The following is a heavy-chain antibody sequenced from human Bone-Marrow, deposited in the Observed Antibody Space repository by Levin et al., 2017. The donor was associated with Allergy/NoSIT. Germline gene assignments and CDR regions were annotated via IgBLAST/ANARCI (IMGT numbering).Heavy chain of an antibody. CDR2: INPNSGGT. J-gene: IGHJ6*02. Sequence: GESLKISCKASGYIFTGYFIHWVRQAPGQGLEWMGWINPNSGGTNYAQRFQGRVTVTRDTSITTVYMELSSLRSDDTAVYYCVRPGVGSSSGWHQGYYYTMDVWGQGTTVTVSS. CDR3: VRPGVGSSSGWHQGYYYTMDV. V-gene: IGHV1-2*02. D-gene: IGHD6-19*01. CDR1: GYIFTGYF.